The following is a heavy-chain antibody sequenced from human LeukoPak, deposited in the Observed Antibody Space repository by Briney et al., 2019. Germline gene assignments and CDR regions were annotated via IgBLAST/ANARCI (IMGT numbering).Heavy chain of an antibody. CDR3: ARERVAAAGTGSRFDY. V-gene: IGHV3-30-3*01. CDR1: GFTFSSYA. CDR2: ISYDGSNK. Sequence: PGRSLRLSCAASGFTFSSYAMHWVRQAPGKGLEWVAVISYDGSNKYYADSVKGRFTISRDNSKNTLYLQMNSLRAEDTAVYYCARERVAAAGTGSRFDYWGRGALVTVSS. D-gene: IGHD6-13*01. J-gene: IGHJ4*02.